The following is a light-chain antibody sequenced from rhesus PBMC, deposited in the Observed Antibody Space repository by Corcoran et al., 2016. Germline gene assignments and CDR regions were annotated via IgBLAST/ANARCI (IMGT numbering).Light chain of an antibody. CDR3: LECSSSPPT. Sequence: IQMTQSPSSLSASVGDTVTINCRASQSISSWLDWYQQKPGKAPKLLIYKASSLKSGVPSRFSGRGSGTDFTLTISSLKPDDFAAYYCLECSSSPPTFGQGTKVEIK. J-gene: IGKJ1*01. CDR1: QSISSW. V-gene: IGKV1-22*01. CDR2: KAS.